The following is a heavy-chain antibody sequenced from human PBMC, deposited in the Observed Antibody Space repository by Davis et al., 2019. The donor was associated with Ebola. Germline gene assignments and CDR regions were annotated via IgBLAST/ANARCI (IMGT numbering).Heavy chain of an antibody. D-gene: IGHD5-18*01. Sequence: SVKVSCKASGGTFSSYTISWVRQAPGQGLEWMGRIIPILGIANYAQKFQGRVTITADKSTSTAYMELSSLRSEDTAVYYCAREGGYSYGVTFDYWGQGTLVTVSS. V-gene: IGHV1-69*04. CDR2: IIPILGIA. J-gene: IGHJ4*02. CDR1: GGTFSSYT. CDR3: AREGGYSYGVTFDY.